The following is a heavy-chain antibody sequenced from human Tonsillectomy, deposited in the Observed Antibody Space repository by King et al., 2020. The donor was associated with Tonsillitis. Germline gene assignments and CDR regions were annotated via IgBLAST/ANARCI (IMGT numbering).Heavy chain of an antibody. CDR3: AKDAKHIVVLGAFDT. D-gene: IGHD2-21*01. V-gene: IGHV3-23*04. Sequence: VQLVESGGGLVQPGGSLRLSCAASGFTFSSYAMSWVRQAPGKGLEWVSVISGSGGRTNYADPVKGRFTISRDNSNNTLYLQMNSLRVEDTAVYYCAKDAKHIVVLGAFDTWGQGTKVTVSS. CDR1: GFTFSSYA. J-gene: IGHJ3*02. CDR2: ISGSGGRT.